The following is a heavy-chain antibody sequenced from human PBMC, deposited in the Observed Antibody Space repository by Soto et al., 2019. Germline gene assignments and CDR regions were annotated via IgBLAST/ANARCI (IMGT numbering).Heavy chain of an antibody. J-gene: IGHJ4*02. CDR3: ARDRRRYCSSTSCYRSDY. CDR1: GYTFTSYG. V-gene: IGHV1-18*04. D-gene: IGHD2-2*01. CDR2: ISAYNGNT. Sequence: GASVKVSCKASGYTFTSYGISWVRQAPGQGLEWMGWISAYNGNTNYAQKLQGRVTMTTDTSTSTAYMELRSLRSDDTAVYYCARDRRRYCSSTSCYRSDYWGQGTLVTVSS.